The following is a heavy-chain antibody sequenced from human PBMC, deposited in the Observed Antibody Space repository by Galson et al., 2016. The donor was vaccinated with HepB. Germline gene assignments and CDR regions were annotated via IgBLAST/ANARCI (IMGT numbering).Heavy chain of an antibody. J-gene: IGHJ4*02. CDR2: LSHSGRT. Sequence: ETLSLTCAVSGDSITTTSWWSWVRQPPGKGLEWIGSLSHSGRTNYNPSLKSRLTISVDKSKNQFSLKLTSVTAADTAVYYCARHEWYDSYFDFWGQGILVTVSS. CDR1: GDSITTTSW. D-gene: IGHD3-3*01. CDR3: ARHEWYDSYFDF. V-gene: IGHV4-4*02.